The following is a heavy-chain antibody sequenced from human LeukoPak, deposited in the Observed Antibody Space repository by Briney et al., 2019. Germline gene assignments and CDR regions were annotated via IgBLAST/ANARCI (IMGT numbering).Heavy chain of an antibody. D-gene: IGHD7-27*01. CDR3: ARQGANWGYISANYYGMDV. V-gene: IGHV1-18*01. CDR2: ISAYNGNT. J-gene: IGHJ6*02. CDR1: GYTFTSYG. Sequence: ASVKVSCKASGYTFTSYGISWVRQAPGQGLEWMGWISAYNGNTNYAQKLQGRVTMTTDTSTSTAYMELRSLRSDDTAVYYCARQGANWGYISANYYGMDVWGQGTTVTVSS.